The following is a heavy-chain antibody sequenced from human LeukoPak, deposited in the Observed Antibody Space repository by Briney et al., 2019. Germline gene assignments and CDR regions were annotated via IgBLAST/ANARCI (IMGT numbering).Heavy chain of an antibody. Sequence: GESLRLSCAASGFTFSYSSMNWVRQAPGKGPEWVSSISSSSTYIYYADSLEGRFTISRDNVRNSLYLQMNSLRAEDTAVYYCTSYYEGNLAFETWGQGTMVTVSS. V-gene: IGHV3-21*01. D-gene: IGHD4-23*01. CDR2: ISSSSTYI. J-gene: IGHJ3*02. CDR1: GFTFSYSS. CDR3: TSYYEGNLAFET.